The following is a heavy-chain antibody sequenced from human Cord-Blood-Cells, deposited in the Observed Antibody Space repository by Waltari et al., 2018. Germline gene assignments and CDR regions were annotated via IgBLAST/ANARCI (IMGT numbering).Heavy chain of an antibody. CDR1: GYTFTSYY. D-gene: IGHD2-21*01. V-gene: IGHV1-46*01. J-gene: IGHJ4*02. Sequence: QVPLVQSGAEAKKPGASLKVSCKASGYTFTSYYMHWVRPAPGQGLEWLGLINPSGGSTSYAQKFQGRVTMTRDTSTSTVYMELSSLRSEDTAVYYCARDDCGGDCYSFDYWGQGTLVTVSS. CDR3: ARDDCGGDCYSFDY. CDR2: INPSGGST.